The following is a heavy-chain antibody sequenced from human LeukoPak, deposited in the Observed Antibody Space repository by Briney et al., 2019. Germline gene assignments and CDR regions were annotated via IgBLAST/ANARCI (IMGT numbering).Heavy chain of an antibody. CDR2: ISAAANT. Sequence: GGSLRLSCAASGFTFDTSAINWVRQAPGRGLQWVSGISAAANTFYVDSVKGRFTISRDNSKNTVYLQMNSLRAEDTAVYYCARDRSRRYDFWSGSISYYYYGMDVWGQGTTVTVSS. V-gene: IGHV3-23*01. CDR1: GFTFDTSA. D-gene: IGHD3-3*01. J-gene: IGHJ6*02. CDR3: ARDRSRRYDFWSGSISYYYYGMDV.